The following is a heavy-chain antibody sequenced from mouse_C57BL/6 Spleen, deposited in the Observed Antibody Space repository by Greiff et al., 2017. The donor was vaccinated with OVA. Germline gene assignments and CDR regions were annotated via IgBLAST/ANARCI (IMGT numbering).Heavy chain of an antibody. CDR2: IWTGGGT. Sequence: VKVVESGPGLVAPSQSLSITCTVSGFSLTSYAISWVRQPPGKGLEWLGVIWTGGGTNYNSALKSRLSISKDNSKSQVFLKMNSLQTDDTARYYCARKLPIYYGNPYAMDYWGQGTSVTVSS. D-gene: IGHD2-1*01. V-gene: IGHV2-9-1*01. J-gene: IGHJ4*01. CDR3: ARKLPIYYGNPYAMDY. CDR1: GFSLTSYA.